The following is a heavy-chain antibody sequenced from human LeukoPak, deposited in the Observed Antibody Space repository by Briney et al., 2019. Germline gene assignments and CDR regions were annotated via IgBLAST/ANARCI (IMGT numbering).Heavy chain of an antibody. V-gene: IGHV3-21*01. D-gene: IGHD4-17*01. Sequence: GGSLRLSCAASGFTFNIYTMNWVRQAPGKGLEWVSSISSRSTSIYYADSVKGRFTISRDNAKNSLYLQMNSLRAEDTSVYYCAREDYGDYSWYFDLWGGGTLVTVSS. CDR1: GFTFNIYT. CDR3: AREDYGDYSWYFDL. J-gene: IGHJ2*01. CDR2: ISSRSTSI.